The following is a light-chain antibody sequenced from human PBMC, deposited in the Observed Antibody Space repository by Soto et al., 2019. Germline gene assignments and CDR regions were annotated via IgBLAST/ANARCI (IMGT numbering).Light chain of an antibody. Sequence: EIVMTQSPATLSVSPGERATLSCRASQSVSSNVAWYQKKPGQTPRLLIHSASTRATGIPARFSGSGSGTQFTLTISSLQSEDFALYYCQQYDNWQTFGQGTKVEIK. CDR3: QQYDNWQT. J-gene: IGKJ1*01. CDR2: SAS. V-gene: IGKV3-15*01. CDR1: QSVSSN.